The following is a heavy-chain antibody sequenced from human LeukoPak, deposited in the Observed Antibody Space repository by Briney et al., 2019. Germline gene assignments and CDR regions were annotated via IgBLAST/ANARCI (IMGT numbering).Heavy chain of an antibody. V-gene: IGHV3-30*02. CDR3: AKEGSGWYYLDY. Sequence: GGALRLSCAASGFSFSSYDIHWVRQAPGKGLEWVTFIESDGSSKYYADSVKGRFTISRDNSKNTVYVEMINLGPEDTAVYYCAKEGSGWYYLDYWGQGTVVTVSS. D-gene: IGHD6-19*01. CDR2: IESDGSSK. CDR1: GFSFSSYD. J-gene: IGHJ4*02.